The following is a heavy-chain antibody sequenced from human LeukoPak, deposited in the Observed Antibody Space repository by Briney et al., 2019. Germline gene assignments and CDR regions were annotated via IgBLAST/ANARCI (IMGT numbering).Heavy chain of an antibody. J-gene: IGHJ4*02. Sequence: GGSLTLSCAASGFTFRSYWMHWVRQAPGKGLVWVSRINRDGSSTNYADSVKGRFTISRDNAKNTLYLQMNSLRAEDTAVYYCVRDDSSHFDYWGQGALVTVSS. V-gene: IGHV3-74*01. CDR3: VRDDSSHFDY. CDR1: GFTFRSYW. CDR2: INRDGSST. D-gene: IGHD6-13*01.